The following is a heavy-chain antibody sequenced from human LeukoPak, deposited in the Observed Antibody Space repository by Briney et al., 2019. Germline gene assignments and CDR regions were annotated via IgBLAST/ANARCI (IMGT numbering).Heavy chain of an antibody. CDR2: FDPEDGET. Sequence: ASAKVSCKVSGYTLTELSMHWLRQAPGKGLEWTGGFDPEDGETIYAQKFQGRVTMTEDTSTDTAYMELSSLRSEDTAVYYCATVLNELVFDYWGQGTLVTVSS. CDR1: GYTLTELS. D-gene: IGHD1-1*01. CDR3: ATVLNELVFDY. J-gene: IGHJ4*02. V-gene: IGHV1-24*01.